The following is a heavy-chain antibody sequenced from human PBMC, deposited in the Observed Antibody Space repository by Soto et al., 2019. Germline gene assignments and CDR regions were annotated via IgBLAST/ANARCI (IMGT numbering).Heavy chain of an antibody. Sequence: QVQLQESGPGLVKPSETLSLTCTVSGGSVSSGSYYWSWIRQPPGKGLEWIGYIYYSGSTNYNPALQSRVTISVDTSKNQFSLKLSSVTAADTAVYYCARQGRYCSSTSCYEYYYYGMDVWGQGTTVTVSS. J-gene: IGHJ6*02. CDR3: ARQGRYCSSTSCYEYYYYGMDV. CDR1: GGSVSSGSYY. CDR2: IYYSGST. D-gene: IGHD2-2*01. V-gene: IGHV4-61*01.